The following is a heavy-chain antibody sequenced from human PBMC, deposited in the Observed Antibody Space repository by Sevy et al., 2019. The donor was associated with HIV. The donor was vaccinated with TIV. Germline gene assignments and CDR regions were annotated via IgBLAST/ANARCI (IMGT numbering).Heavy chain of an antibody. Sequence: GGSLRLSCAASGFTFSNYAMHWVRQAPGKGLEWLSGMSGSGDTYHADSVKGRVTISRDNSKYTLYLQLNNVRAEDTATHYCATTSSSTCLDLWGQGTLVTVSS. V-gene: IGHV3-23*01. J-gene: IGHJ5*02. CDR1: GFTFSNYA. D-gene: IGHD6-6*01. CDR2: MSGSGDT. CDR3: ATTSSSTCLDL.